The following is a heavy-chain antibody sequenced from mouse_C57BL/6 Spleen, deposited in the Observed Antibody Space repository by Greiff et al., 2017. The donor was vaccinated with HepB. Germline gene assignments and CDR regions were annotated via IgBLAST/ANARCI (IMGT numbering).Heavy chain of an antibody. CDR2: IDPNSGGT. CDR1: GYTFTSYW. J-gene: IGHJ3*01. Sequence: QVQLKQPGAELVKPGASVKLSCKASGYTFTSYWMHWVKQRPGRGLEWIGRIDPNSGGTKYNEKFKSKATLTVDKPSSTAYMQLSSLTSEDSAVYYCAREDYYGSSFLYWGQGTLVTVSA. V-gene: IGHV1-72*01. CDR3: AREDYYGSSFLY. D-gene: IGHD1-1*01.